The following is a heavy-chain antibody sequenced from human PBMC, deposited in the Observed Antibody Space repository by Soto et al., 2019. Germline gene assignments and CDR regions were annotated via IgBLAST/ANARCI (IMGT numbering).Heavy chain of an antibody. J-gene: IGHJ4*02. CDR3: AKDRTFGPPLVRFDS. V-gene: IGHV3-23*01. Sequence: EVQLLESGGGLVQPGGSQRLSCGASGFTFSVYAMTWVRQAPGKGLEWVSAISGNGGSTYYADSVKGRFTISRDNSKSTLHLQVNSLRVEDTAVYYCAKDRTFGPPLVRFDSWGQGTLVTVSS. CDR1: GFTFSVYA. D-gene: IGHD6-6*01. CDR2: ISGNGGST.